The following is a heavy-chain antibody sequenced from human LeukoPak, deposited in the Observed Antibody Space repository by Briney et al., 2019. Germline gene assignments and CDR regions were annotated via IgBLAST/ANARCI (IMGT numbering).Heavy chain of an antibody. CDR2: IKRDGSDK. CDR1: GFTFSNYW. Sequence: PGGSLRLSCAASGFTFSNYWMTWVRQAPGKGLEWVANIKRDGSDKYYVDSVKGRFTISRDNSKNTLYLQMNSLRAEDTAVYYCARDISLVRGALDYWGQGTLVTVSS. J-gene: IGHJ4*02. D-gene: IGHD3-10*01. CDR3: ARDISLVRGALDY. V-gene: IGHV3-7*01.